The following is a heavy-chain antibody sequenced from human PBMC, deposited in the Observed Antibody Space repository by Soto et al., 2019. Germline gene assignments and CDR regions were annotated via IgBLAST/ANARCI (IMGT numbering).Heavy chain of an antibody. CDR3: ARQTYSAFRSGHSSYYYGMDV. D-gene: IGHD3-3*01. V-gene: IGHV3-48*03. Sequence: GGSLRLSCVASGFTFSIYEINRVRHAPGKGLEWVSYISSSSGTTVHYADSVKGRFTISRDNAKSSLYLQMNSLRAEDTAVYYCARQTYSAFRSGHSSYYYGMDVWGQGPTVIVCS. CDR1: GFTFSIYE. J-gene: IGHJ6*02. CDR2: ISSSSGTTV.